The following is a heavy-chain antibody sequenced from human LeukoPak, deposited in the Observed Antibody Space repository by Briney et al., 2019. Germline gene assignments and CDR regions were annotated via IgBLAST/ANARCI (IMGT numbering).Heavy chain of an antibody. CDR1: GFTFDDYT. Sequence: GGSLRLSGAASGFTFDDYTMHWVRQAPGKGLEWVSLISWDGGSTYYADSVKGRFTISRDNSKNSLYLQMNSLRTEDTALYYCAKAYYYDSSGYYFDYWGQGTLVTVSS. CDR3: AKAYYYDSSGYYFDY. V-gene: IGHV3-43*01. J-gene: IGHJ4*02. D-gene: IGHD3-22*01. CDR2: ISWDGGST.